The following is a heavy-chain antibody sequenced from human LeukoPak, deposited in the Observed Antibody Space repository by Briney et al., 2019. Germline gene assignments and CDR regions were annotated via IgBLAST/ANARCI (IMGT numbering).Heavy chain of an antibody. J-gene: IGHJ3*02. V-gene: IGHV3-21*01. CDR1: GFTFSSYS. Sequence: GGSLRLSCAASGFTFSSYSMTWVRQAPGKGLEWVSSISSSSSYIYYADSVKGRFTISRDNAKNSLYLQMNSLRAEDTAVYYCARDGALDAFDIWGQGTMVTVSS. CDR2: ISSSSSYI. CDR3: ARDGALDAFDI.